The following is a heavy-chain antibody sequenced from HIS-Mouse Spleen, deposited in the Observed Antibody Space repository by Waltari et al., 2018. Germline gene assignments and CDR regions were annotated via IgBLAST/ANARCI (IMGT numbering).Heavy chain of an antibody. CDR3: AKDIQWELHRGYFDY. D-gene: IGHD1-26*01. CDR1: GFTFDDYA. V-gene: IGHV3-9*01. CDR2: ISWNSGSI. Sequence: EVQLVESGGGLVQPGRSLRLSCAASGFTFDDYAIHWVRQAQGKGLEWVSGISWNSGSIGYADSVKGRFTISRDNAKNSLYLQMNSLRAEDTALYYCAKDIQWELHRGYFDYWGQGTLVTVSS. J-gene: IGHJ4*02.